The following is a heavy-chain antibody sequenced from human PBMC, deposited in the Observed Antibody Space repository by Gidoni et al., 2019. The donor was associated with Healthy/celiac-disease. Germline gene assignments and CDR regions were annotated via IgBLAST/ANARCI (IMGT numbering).Heavy chain of an antibody. D-gene: IGHD3-22*01. J-gene: IGHJ3*02. CDR3: ARAYDSSGYSTDGAFDI. V-gene: IGHV1-46*01. CDR1: GYTFTSYY. Sequence: QVQLVQSGAEVKKPGASVKVSCKASGYTFTSYYMHWVRQAPGQGLEWMGIINPSGGSTSYAQKFQGRVTMTRDTSTSTVYMELSSLRSEDTAVYYCARAYDSSGYSTDGAFDIWGQGTMVTVSS. CDR2: INPSGGST.